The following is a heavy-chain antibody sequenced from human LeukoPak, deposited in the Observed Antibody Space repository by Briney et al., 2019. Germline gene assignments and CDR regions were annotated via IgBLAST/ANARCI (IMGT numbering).Heavy chain of an antibody. J-gene: IGHJ5*02. Sequence: GGSLRLSCAASGFTFSSYWMSWVRQAPGKGLEWVANIKQDGSGKYYVDSVKGRFTISRDNAKNSLYLQMNSLRAEDTAVYYCARELRFLERSNWFDPWGQGTLVTVSS. CDR3: ARELRFLERSNWFDP. CDR1: GFTFSSYW. V-gene: IGHV3-7*01. CDR2: IKQDGSGK. D-gene: IGHD3-3*01.